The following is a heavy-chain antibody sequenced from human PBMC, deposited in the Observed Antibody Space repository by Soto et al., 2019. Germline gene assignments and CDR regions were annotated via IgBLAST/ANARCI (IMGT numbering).Heavy chain of an antibody. J-gene: IGHJ5*02. D-gene: IGHD2-2*01. V-gene: IGHV4-34*01. CDR3: ARGNGEVPAAINWFDP. CDR2: INHSGST. CDR1: GGSFSGYY. Sequence: TLSLTCAVYGGSFSGYYWSWIRQPPGKGLEWIGEINHSGSTNYNPSLKSRVTISVDTSKNQFSLKLSSVTAADTAVYYCARGNGEVPAAINWFDPWGQGTLVTVSS.